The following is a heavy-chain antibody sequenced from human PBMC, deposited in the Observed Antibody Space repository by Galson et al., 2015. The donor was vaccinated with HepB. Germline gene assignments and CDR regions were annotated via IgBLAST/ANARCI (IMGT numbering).Heavy chain of an antibody. J-gene: IGHJ3*02. CDR2: IYYSGST. D-gene: IGHD3-22*01. Sequence: ETLSLTCTVSGGSISSYYWSWIRQPPGKGLEWIGYIYYSGSTNYNPSLKSRVTISVDTSKSQFSLKLSSVTAADTAVYYCARLGSGYYRRTRIDIWGQGTMVTVSS. V-gene: IGHV4-59*08. CDR1: GGSISSYY. CDR3: ARLGSGYYRRTRIDI.